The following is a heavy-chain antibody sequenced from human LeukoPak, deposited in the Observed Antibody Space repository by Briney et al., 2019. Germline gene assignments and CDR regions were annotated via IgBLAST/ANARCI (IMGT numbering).Heavy chain of an antibody. CDR1: GYTFTSYY. V-gene: IGHV1-69*02. J-gene: IGHJ4*02. CDR3: ARPQGDYYDSSGPFDY. D-gene: IGHD3-22*01. CDR2: IIPILGIA. Sequence: ASVKVSCKASGYTFTSYYMHWVRQAPGQGLEWMGRIIPILGIANYAQKFQGRVTITADKSTSTAYMELSSLRSEDTAVYYCARPQGDYYDSSGPFDYWGQGTLVTVSS.